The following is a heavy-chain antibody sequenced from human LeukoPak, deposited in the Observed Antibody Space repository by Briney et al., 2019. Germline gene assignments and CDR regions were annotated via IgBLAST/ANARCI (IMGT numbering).Heavy chain of an antibody. Sequence: ASVKVSCKASGYTFTSYGISWVRQAPGQGLEWMEWISAYNGNTNYAQKLQGRVTMTTDTSTSTAYMELRSLRSDDTAVYYCARESGSYFDYYYYGMDVWGQGTTVTVSS. D-gene: IGHD1-26*01. J-gene: IGHJ6*02. CDR1: GYTFTSYG. CDR3: ARESGSYFDYYYYGMDV. CDR2: ISAYNGNT. V-gene: IGHV1-18*01.